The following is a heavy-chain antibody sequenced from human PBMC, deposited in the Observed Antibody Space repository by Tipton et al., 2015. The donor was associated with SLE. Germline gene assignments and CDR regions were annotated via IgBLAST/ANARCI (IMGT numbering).Heavy chain of an antibody. D-gene: IGHD5-18*01. V-gene: IGHV3-9*01. Sequence: SLRLSCAASGFSFDDYAMHWVRQAPRKGLEWVSGISWNSDTLGYADSVKGRFTISRDNAKNSLYLQMNSLGAEDTALYYCAKAGDTAMVYFDYWGQGPWSPSPQ. CDR2: ISWNSDTL. J-gene: IGHJ4*02. CDR3: AKAGDTAMVYFDY. CDR1: GFSFDDYA.